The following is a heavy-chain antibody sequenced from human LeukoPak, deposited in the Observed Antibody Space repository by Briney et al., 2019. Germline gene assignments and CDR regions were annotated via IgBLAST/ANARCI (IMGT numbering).Heavy chain of an antibody. V-gene: IGHV3-15*01. Sequence: GGSLRLSCAASGFIFSNAWMSWVRQAPGKGLEWVGGIKSKTDGGTTDYAAPVKGRFTISRDDSKNTLYLQMNSLKTEDTAVYYCTSCPSYYYYYYMDVWGKGTTVTISS. CDR3: TSCPSYYYYYYMDV. CDR2: IKSKTDGGTT. D-gene: IGHD2-15*01. CDR1: GFIFSNAW. J-gene: IGHJ6*03.